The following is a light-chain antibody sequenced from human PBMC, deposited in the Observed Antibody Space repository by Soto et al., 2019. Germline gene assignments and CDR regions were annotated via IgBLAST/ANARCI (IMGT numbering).Light chain of an antibody. CDR3: QQYNSYSPYT. Sequence: DIQMTQSPSSVSASVGDRVTITCRASQGISVWLAWYQQKPGKAPQLLIYAASTLQSGVPSRFSGSGSGTEFTLTISSLQPDDFATYYCQQYNSYSPYTFGQGTKLEIK. J-gene: IGKJ2*01. V-gene: IGKV1D-16*01. CDR2: AAS. CDR1: QGISVW.